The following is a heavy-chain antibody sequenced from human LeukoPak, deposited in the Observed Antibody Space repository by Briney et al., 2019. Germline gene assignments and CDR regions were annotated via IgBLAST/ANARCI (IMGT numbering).Heavy chain of an antibody. D-gene: IGHD3-22*01. V-gene: IGHV1-8*01. Sequence: ASVKVSCKASGYTFTSYDINWVRQATGQGLEWMGWMNPNSGNTGYAQKFQGRVTMTRNTSISTAYMELSSLRSEDTAVYYCARVPRGTYYYDSSGYPFDYWGQGTLVTVSS. CDR1: GYTFTSYD. CDR3: ARVPRGTYYYDSSGYPFDY. CDR2: MNPNSGNT. J-gene: IGHJ4*02.